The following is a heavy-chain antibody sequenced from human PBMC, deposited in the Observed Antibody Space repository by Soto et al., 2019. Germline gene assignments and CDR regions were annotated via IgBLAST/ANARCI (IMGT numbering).Heavy chain of an antibody. CDR2: IYPGDSDT. V-gene: IGHV5-51*01. J-gene: IGHJ4*02. CDR3: VRSYSGDYQYYFDY. Sequence: GESLKISCEGSGYSFTNYWIGWVRQMPGKGLEWMGIIYPGDSDTRYSPSFQGRVTISADKSISTAYLQWTTLKASDTARYYCVRSYSGDYQYYFDYWGQGTLVTVSS. D-gene: IGHD4-17*01. CDR1: GYSFTNYW.